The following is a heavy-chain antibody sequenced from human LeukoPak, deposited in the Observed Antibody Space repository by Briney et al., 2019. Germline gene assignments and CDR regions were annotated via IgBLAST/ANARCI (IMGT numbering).Heavy chain of an antibody. D-gene: IGHD2-2*01. J-gene: IGHJ5*02. CDR1: GFTFSDYY. Sequence: SGGSLRLSCAASGFTFSDYYMSWIRQAPGKGLEWVSYISSSGSTIYYADSVKGRFTISRDNAKNSLYLQMNSLRAEDTAVYYCARVEILGYCSSASCYAVFAPWGQGTLVTVSS. V-gene: IGHV3-11*04. CDR2: ISSSGSTI. CDR3: ARVEILGYCSSASCYAVFAP.